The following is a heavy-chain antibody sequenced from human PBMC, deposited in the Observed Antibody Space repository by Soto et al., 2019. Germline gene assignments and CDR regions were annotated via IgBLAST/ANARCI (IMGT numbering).Heavy chain of an antibody. Sequence: SETLSLTCTVSGGSISRGGYYWSWIRQPPGKGLEWIGEINHSGSTNYNPSLKSRVTISVDTSKNQFSLKLSSVTAADTAVYYCATNYYGSGSLNWFDPWGQGTLVTVSS. CDR3: ATNYYGSGSLNWFDP. V-gene: IGHV4-34*01. D-gene: IGHD3-10*01. CDR1: GGSISRGGYY. CDR2: INHSGST. J-gene: IGHJ5*02.